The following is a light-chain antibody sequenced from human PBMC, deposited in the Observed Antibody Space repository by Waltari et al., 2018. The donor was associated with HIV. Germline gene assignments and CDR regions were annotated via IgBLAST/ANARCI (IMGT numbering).Light chain of an antibody. CDR1: SSNIGSNS. CDR3: GAWDSSLSSLV. Sequence: QSVLTQPPSVSAAPGQKVTISCFGSSSNIGSNSVSWYQHLRGTAPKLLIYDNYKLPSDIPVRFSGSNSGTSATLGIAGLQTGDEAEYYCGAWDSSLSSLVFGGGTTLTVL. V-gene: IGLV1-51*01. J-gene: IGLJ3*02. CDR2: DNY.